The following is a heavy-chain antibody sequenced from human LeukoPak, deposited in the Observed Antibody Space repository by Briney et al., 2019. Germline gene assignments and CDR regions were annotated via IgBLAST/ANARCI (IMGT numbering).Heavy chain of an antibody. V-gene: IGHV4-4*07. CDR3: ARGFRYSYGYVNYYYYMDV. Sequence: SETLSLTCTVSGGSISSYYRSWIRLPAGKGLEWIGRIYTSGSTNYNPSLKSRVTMSVDTSKNQFSLKLSSVTAADTAVYYCARGFRYSYGYVNYYYYMDVWGKGTTVTVSS. CDR2: IYTSGST. J-gene: IGHJ6*03. D-gene: IGHD5-18*01. CDR1: GGSISSYY.